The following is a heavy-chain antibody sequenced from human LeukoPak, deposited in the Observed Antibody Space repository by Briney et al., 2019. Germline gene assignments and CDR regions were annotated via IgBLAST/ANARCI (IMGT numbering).Heavy chain of an antibody. CDR1: GFTFSSYS. Sequence: GGSLRLSCAASGFTFSSYSMNWVRRAPGKGLEWVSSISGSSSYIYYADSVKGRFTISRDNAKNSLYLQMNSLRAEDTAVYYCARRAVRVGRYGGYDYWGQGTLVTVSS. CDR3: ARRAVRVGRYGGYDY. V-gene: IGHV3-21*01. CDR2: ISGSSSYI. J-gene: IGHJ4*02. D-gene: IGHD5-12*01.